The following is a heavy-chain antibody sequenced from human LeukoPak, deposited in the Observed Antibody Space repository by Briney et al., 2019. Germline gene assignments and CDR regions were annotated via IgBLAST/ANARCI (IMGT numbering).Heavy chain of an antibody. D-gene: IGHD1-26*01. V-gene: IGHV3-23*01. J-gene: IGHJ5*02. CDR3: AKEESASYSDH. Sequence: GGSLRLSCAASGFTFSKYAMTWVRQAPGKGLEWVSAISGSGSRTYYADSVKGRFTISRDNSKNTLYLQMNSLRAEDTALYYCAKEESASYSDHWGQGTLVTVSS. CDR2: ISGSGSRT. CDR1: GFTFSKYA.